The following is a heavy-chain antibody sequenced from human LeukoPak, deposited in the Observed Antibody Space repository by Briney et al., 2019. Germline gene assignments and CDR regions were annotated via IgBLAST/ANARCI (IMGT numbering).Heavy chain of an antibody. Sequence: ASVEVSCKPSGYTLTGYYMHWMRQAPGQGLEWVGWINLNSGDTNYAQKFQGRVTITRDTSISTAYMELRRLRSDDTAVYYCASWAGGNAPVASFDYWGKGTLVTVSS. D-gene: IGHD1-14*01. CDR3: ASWAGGNAPVASFDY. CDR1: GYTLTGYY. CDR2: INLNSGDT. V-gene: IGHV1-2*02. J-gene: IGHJ4*02.